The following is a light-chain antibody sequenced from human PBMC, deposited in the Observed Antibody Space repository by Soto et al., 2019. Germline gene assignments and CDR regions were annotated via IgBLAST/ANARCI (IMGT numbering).Light chain of an antibody. CDR1: SSDVGAYNY. CDR3: SSYCTSSTRV. V-gene: IGLV2-14*01. J-gene: IGLJ7*01. CDR2: DVS. Sequence: QSVLTQPASVSGSPGQSIIISCSGTSSDVGAYNYVSWYQQYPGKAPKLMIYDVSNRPSGVSNRFSGSKSGNTASLTISGLQAEDEADYYCSSYCTSSTRVFGGGTQLTVL.